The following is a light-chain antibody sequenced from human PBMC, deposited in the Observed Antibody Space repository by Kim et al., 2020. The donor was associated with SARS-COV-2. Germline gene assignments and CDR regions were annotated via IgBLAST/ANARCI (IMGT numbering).Light chain of an antibody. CDR1: QSVGSK. CDR3: QQYKNWRT. Sequence: ETVMTQSPAILFVSPGERATLSCRASQSVGSKVAWYQQKPGQAPRLLIHGAYTRATGIPARFTGSGSGTEFTLTISSLQSEDFGVYYCQQYKNWRTFGQGTKVDIK. CDR2: GAY. V-gene: IGKV3-15*01. J-gene: IGKJ1*01.